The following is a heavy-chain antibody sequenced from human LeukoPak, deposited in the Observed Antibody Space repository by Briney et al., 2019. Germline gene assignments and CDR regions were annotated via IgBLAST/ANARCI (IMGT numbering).Heavy chain of an antibody. V-gene: IGHV3-23*01. D-gene: IGHD3-10*01. CDR3: ALAGLWFGELPAI. Sequence: GGSLRLSCVASGFTVYNFAMSWVRQAPGKGLEWVSAISGSGGSTYYADSVKGRFTISRDNSKNTLYLQMNSLRAEDTAVYYCALAGLWFGELPAIWGQGTLVTVSS. CDR1: GFTVYNFA. CDR2: ISGSGGST. J-gene: IGHJ4*02.